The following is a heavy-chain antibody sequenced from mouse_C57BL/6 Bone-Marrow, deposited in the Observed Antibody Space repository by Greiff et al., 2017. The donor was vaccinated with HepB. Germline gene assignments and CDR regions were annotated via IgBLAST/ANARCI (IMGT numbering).Heavy chain of an antibody. J-gene: IGHJ4*01. CDR2: IYPGGGYT. Sequence: VQLQQSGAELVRPGTSVKMSCKASGYTFTNYWIGWAKQRPGHGLEWIGDIYPGGGYTNYNEKFKGKATLTADKSSSTAYMQFSSLTSEDSAIYYGARGGNHYAMDYWGQGTSVTVSS. D-gene: IGHD2-1*01. CDR3: ARGGNHYAMDY. CDR1: GYTFTNYW. V-gene: IGHV1-63*01.